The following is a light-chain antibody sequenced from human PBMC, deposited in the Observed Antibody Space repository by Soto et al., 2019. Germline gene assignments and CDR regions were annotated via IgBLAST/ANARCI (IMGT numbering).Light chain of an antibody. CDR2: DAF. Sequence: DIQMTQSPSTLSASVGDRVTITCRASQSISTWLAWYQQKPGKAPKLLIYDAFYLERGDPSRFSGSGSGTEFTLTISSLQPDDLATYYCQQYNSFWTFGQGTKVEI. CDR1: QSISTW. CDR3: QQYNSFWT. V-gene: IGKV1-5*01. J-gene: IGKJ1*01.